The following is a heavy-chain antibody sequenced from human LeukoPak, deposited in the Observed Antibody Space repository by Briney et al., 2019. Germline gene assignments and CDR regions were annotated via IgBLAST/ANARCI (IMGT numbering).Heavy chain of an antibody. D-gene: IGHD2-2*01. CDR1: GGSISSSSYY. J-gene: IGHJ1*01. Sequence: KPSETLSLTCTVSGGSISSSSYYWGWIRQPPGKGLEWIGSIYYSGSTYYNPSLKSRVTISVDTSKNQFSLKLSSVTAADTAVYYCANQGYCSSTSCLKGIFQHWGQGTLVTVSS. CDR3: ANQGYCSSTSCLKGIFQH. CDR2: IYYSGST. V-gene: IGHV4-39*01.